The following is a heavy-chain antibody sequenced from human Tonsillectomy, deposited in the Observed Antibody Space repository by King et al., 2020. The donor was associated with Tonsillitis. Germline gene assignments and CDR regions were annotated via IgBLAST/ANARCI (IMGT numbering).Heavy chain of an antibody. D-gene: IGHD3-3*01. V-gene: IGHV3-53*04. CDR2: IYTGGTT. Sequence: VQLVESGGGLVQPGGSLRLSCAASGFTVSNNYMSWVRQAPGKGLEWVSVIYTGGTTYYADSVKGRFTISRHNSKNTLYLQMNSLRAEDTAGYYCAGDWGRAYDFGYMDVWGKGTTVTVSS. J-gene: IGHJ6*03. CDR3: AGDWGRAYDFGYMDV. CDR1: GFTVSNNY.